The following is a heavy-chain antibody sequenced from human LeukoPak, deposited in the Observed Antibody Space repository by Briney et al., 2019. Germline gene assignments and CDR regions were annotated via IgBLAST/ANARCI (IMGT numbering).Heavy chain of an antibody. CDR2: ISSSSSYI. J-gene: IGHJ4*02. Sequence: GGSLRLSCAASGFTFSSYSMNWVRQAPGKGLEWVSSISSSSSYIYYADSVKGRLPISRDNAKTSLYLQMNSLRAEDTAVYYCARDEITGDRPFDCWGQGTLVTVSS. CDR3: ARDEITGDRPFDC. D-gene: IGHD7-27*01. V-gene: IGHV3-21*01. CDR1: GFTFSSYS.